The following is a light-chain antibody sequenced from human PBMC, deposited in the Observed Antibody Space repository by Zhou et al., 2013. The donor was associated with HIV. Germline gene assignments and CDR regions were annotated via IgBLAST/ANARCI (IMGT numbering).Light chain of an antibody. V-gene: IGKV1-33*01. CDR2: AAS. J-gene: IGKJ1*01. CDR3: QQYASYSQT. Sequence: DIQMTQSPSSLSASVGDTVTITCQASHDINKFLNWYQQKPGKAPQILIYAASNLEPGVPSRFSGSGSGTEFTLTIRSLQPDDFATYYCQQYASYSQTFGQGTKVDIK. CDR1: HDINKF.